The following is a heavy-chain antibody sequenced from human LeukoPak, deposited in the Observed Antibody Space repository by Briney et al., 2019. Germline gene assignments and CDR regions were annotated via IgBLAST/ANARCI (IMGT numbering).Heavy chain of an antibody. V-gene: IGHV4-34*01. CDR1: GGSFSGYY. Sequence: PSETLSLTCAVYGGSFSGYYWSWIRQPPGKGLEWIGEINHSGSTNYNPSLKSRVTISVDTSKNQFSLKLSSVTAADTAVHYCARVWSSSWYGAHHYYYYYMDVWGKGTTVTVSS. J-gene: IGHJ6*03. CDR2: INHSGST. D-gene: IGHD6-13*01. CDR3: ARVWSSSWYGAHHYYYYYMDV.